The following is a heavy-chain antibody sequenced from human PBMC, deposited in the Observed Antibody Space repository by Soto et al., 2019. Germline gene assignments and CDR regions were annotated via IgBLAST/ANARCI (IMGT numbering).Heavy chain of an antibody. CDR2: IIPIFGTA. CDR1: GGTFSSYA. J-gene: IGHJ6*02. V-gene: IGHV1-69*06. CDR3: ARDQGYCSGGSCRRTYYYYGMDV. Sequence: QVQLVQSGAEVKKPGSLVKVSCKASGGTFSSYAISWVRQAPGQGLEWMGGIIPIFGTANYAQKFQGRVTITADKSTSTAYMELSSRRSEDTAVYYCARDQGYCSGGSCRRTYYYYGMDVWGQGTTVTVSS. D-gene: IGHD2-15*01.